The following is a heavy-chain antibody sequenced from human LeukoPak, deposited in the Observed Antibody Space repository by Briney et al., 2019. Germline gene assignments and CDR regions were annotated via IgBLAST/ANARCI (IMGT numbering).Heavy chain of an antibody. CDR2: IYSGGST. D-gene: IGHD1-26*01. J-gene: IGHJ1*01. CDR3: ETSIVGFTYDQHFQH. CDR1: GFTVSSNY. V-gene: IGHV3-53*01. Sequence: GGSLRLSCAASGFTVSSNYMSWVRQAPGKGLEWVSDIYSGGSTYYADTVKGRFTISRDNSKNTLYLQLNSLRVEDTAVYYCETSIVGFTYDQHFQHWGQGTLVTVSS.